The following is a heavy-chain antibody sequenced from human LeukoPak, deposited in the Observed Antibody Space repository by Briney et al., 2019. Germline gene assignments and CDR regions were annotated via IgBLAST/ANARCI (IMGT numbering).Heavy chain of an antibody. CDR3: ARHYLTVTTHSFDY. CDR2: IFYSGST. J-gene: IGHJ4*02. CDR1: GGSISSSSYY. V-gene: IGHV4-39*01. Sequence: PETLSLTCTVSGGSISSSSYYWGWIRQPPGKGLEWIGSIFYSGSTYYNPSLKSRVTISVDTSKNQFSLKLSSVTAADTAVYYCARHYLTVTTHSFDYWGQETRVTVSS. D-gene: IGHD4-17*01.